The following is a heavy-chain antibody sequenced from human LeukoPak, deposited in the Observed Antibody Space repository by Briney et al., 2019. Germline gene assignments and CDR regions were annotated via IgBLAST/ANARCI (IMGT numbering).Heavy chain of an antibody. CDR2: IYTSGGT. J-gene: IGHJ6*03. D-gene: IGHD6-19*01. CDR1: GGSISSGSYY. Sequence: SQTLSLTCTVSGGSISSGSYYWSWIRQPAGKGLEWIGRIYTSGGTNYNPSLKSRVTISVDTSKNQFSLKLSSVTAADTAVYYCARGIAVAGRAYYYMDVWGKGTTVTISS. CDR3: ARGIAVAGRAYYYMDV. V-gene: IGHV4-61*02.